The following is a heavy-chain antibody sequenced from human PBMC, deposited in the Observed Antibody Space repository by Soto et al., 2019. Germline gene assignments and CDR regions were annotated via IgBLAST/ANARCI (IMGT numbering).Heavy chain of an antibody. CDR2: IVVGSGNT. V-gene: IGHV1-58*01. CDR1: GFTFTSSA. Sequence: SVKVSCKASGFTFTSSAVQWVRQARGQRLEWIGWIVVGSGNTNYAQKFQERVTITRDMSTSTAYMELSSLRSEDTAVYYCATYCSGGSCYSGYYYGMDVWGPGTTVTVSS. D-gene: IGHD2-15*01. J-gene: IGHJ6*02. CDR3: ATYCSGGSCYSGYYYGMDV.